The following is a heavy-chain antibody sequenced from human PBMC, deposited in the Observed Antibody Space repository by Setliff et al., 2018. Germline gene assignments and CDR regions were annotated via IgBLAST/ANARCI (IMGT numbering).Heavy chain of an antibody. CDR2: FDPEDGET. V-gene: IGHV1-24*01. D-gene: IGHD1-26*01. Sequence: ASVKVSCKVSGHILSELSMYWVRQAPGKGLEWMGGFDPEDGETIYAQKFQGRVTMTEDTSTDTAYMELSSLRSEDTAVYYCATVYGFIVGATRACDIWGQGTMVTVSS. J-gene: IGHJ3*02. CDR3: ATVYGFIVGATRACDI. CDR1: GHILSELS.